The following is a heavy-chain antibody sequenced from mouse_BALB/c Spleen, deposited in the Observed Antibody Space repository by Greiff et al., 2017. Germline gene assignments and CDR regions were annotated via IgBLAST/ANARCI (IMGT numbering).Heavy chain of an antibody. CDR2: ISSGGSYT. D-gene: IGHD2-1*01. CDR3: ASRGCNSAMDY. V-gene: IGHV5-6*02. J-gene: IGHJ4*01. CDR1: GFPFSSYG. Sequence: EVKLVESGGDLVKPGGSLKLTCAASGFPFSSYGMSWVRQTPDKRLEWVATISSGGSYTYYPDSVKGRFTISRDNAKNTLYLQMGSLKSEDTAMYYCASRGCNSAMDYWGQGTSVTVSS.